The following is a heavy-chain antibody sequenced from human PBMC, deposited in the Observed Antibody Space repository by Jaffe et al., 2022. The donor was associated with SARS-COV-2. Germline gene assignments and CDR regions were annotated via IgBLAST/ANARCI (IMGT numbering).Heavy chain of an antibody. J-gene: IGHJ4*02. Sequence: EVQLVESGGGLVKPGESLRISCAASGITLSGFSMSWVRQAPGKGLEWVSSISSSSNYIYYADSVKGRFTISRDNAKNSLFLQMNSLRAEDTAMYYCARHRTSSAGFDYWGQGTLVTVSS. CDR1: GITLSGFS. V-gene: IGHV3-21*01. CDR3: ARHRTSSAGFDY. CDR2: ISSSSNYI. D-gene: IGHD3-10*01.